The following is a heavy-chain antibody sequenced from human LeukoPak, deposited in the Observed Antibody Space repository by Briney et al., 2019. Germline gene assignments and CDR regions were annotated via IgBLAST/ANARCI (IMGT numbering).Heavy chain of an antibody. CDR1: GGSISSSSYY. CDR3: ARLHYYYYYMDV. Sequence: SETPSLTCTVSGGSISSSSYYWGWIRQPPGKGLEWIGSIYYSGSTYYNPSLKSRVTISVDTSKNQFSLKLSSVTAADTAVYYCARLHYYYYYMDVWGKGTTVTVSS. J-gene: IGHJ6*03. V-gene: IGHV4-39*01. CDR2: IYYSGST.